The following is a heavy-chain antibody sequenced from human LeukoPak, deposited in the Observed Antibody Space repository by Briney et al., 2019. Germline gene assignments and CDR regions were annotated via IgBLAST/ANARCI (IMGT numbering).Heavy chain of an antibody. V-gene: IGHV4-34*01. CDR3: ARPRGVATTQPRGYYFDY. D-gene: IGHD5-12*01. CDR2: INHSGST. J-gene: IGHJ4*02. Sequence: SETLSLTCAVYGGSFSGYYWSWIRQPPGKGLEWIGEINHSGSTNYNPSLKSRVTISVDTSKNQFSLKLSSVTAADTAVYYCARPRGVATTQPRGYYFDYWGQGTLVTVSS. CDR1: GGSFSGYY.